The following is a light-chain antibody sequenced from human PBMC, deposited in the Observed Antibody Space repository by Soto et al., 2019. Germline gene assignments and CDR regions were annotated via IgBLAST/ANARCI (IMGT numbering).Light chain of an antibody. J-gene: IGKJ1*01. CDR3: QQFGTSAT. Sequence: EVVLTQSPDTLSLSPGERATLSCRASQSVSSTFLAWYQQRPGQAPRLLIYGASSRATGIPDRFSGSGSGTDFTLTITRLEREDFALYYCQQFGTSATFGQGTKVEIK. CDR2: GAS. V-gene: IGKV3-20*01. CDR1: QSVSSTF.